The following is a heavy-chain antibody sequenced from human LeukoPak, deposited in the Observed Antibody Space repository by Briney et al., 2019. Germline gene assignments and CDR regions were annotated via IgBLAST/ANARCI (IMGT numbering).Heavy chain of an antibody. CDR1: GGSISGYY. Sequence: SETLSLTCTVSGGSISGYYWSWIRQPPGKGLEWIGYIYYSGSTNYNPSLKSRVTISVDTSKNQFSLKLSSVTAADTAVYYCARAIAAAGIYAFDIWGQGTMVTVSS. CDR2: IYYSGST. V-gene: IGHV4-59*01. D-gene: IGHD6-13*01. CDR3: ARAIAAAGIYAFDI. J-gene: IGHJ3*02.